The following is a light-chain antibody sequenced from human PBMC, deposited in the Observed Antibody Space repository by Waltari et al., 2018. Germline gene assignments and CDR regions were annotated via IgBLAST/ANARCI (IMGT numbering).Light chain of an antibody. CDR3: KQYNNLYT. Sequence: EIVMTQSPATLSVSPGERSTLSCRASQSVSSNLAWYQQKPGQAPRLLIYGASTRATGSPARFSGSGSGTEFTLTISSMQSEDFAVYYCKQYNNLYTFGQGTKLEIK. V-gene: IGKV3-15*01. CDR2: GAS. J-gene: IGKJ2*01. CDR1: QSVSSN.